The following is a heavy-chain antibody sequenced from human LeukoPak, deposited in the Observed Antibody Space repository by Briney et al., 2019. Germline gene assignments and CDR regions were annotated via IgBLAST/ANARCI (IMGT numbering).Heavy chain of an antibody. J-gene: IGHJ5*02. D-gene: IGHD5-24*01. CDR1: GGSISSSSYY. CDR3: ARTIDGYNFWGDFDP. CDR2: IYYSGST. V-gene: IGHV4-39*07. Sequence: SETLSLTCTVSGGSISSSSYYWGWIRQPPGKGLEWIGSIYYSGSTYYNPSLKSRVTISVDTSKNQFSLKLSSVTAADTAVYYCARTIDGYNFWGDFDPWGQGTLVTVSS.